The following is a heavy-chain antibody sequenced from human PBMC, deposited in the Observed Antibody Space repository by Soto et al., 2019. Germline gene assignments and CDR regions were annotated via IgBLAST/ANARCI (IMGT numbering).Heavy chain of an antibody. CDR3: ARWVEVSLDYFDS. J-gene: IGHJ4*02. CDR1: GGSISNGYYY. D-gene: IGHD2-15*01. V-gene: IGHV4-31*03. Sequence: QVQLQESGPGLVKPSETLSLTCTVSGGSISNGYYYWSWVRQNPGKGLEWIGHIYHSGRTYYNPSPKRRVTXSXDXXKNQSSLNLSSVTAADTAVYYCARWVEVSLDYFDSWGQGTPVTVSS. CDR2: IYHSGRT.